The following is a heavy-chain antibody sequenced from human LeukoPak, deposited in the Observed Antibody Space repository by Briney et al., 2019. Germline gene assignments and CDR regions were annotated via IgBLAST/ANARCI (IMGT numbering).Heavy chain of an antibody. CDR3: ARDSAGYDSSVDGSDY. J-gene: IGHJ4*02. V-gene: IGHV4-4*07. D-gene: IGHD3-22*01. Sequence: SETLSLTCTVSGGSISSYHWSWIRQPAGKGLEWIGRIYTSGSTNYNPSLKSRVTMSVDTSKNQFSLKLSSVTAADTAVYYCARDSAGYDSSVDGSDYWGQGTLVTVSS. CDR2: IYTSGST. CDR1: GGSISSYH.